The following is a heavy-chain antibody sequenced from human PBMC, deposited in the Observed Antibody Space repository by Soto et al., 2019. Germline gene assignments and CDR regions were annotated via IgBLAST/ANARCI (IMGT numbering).Heavy chain of an antibody. CDR3: ARVGDGYNHGAVY. CDR2: IIPKLGSA. J-gene: IGHJ4*01. V-gene: IGHV1-69*13. CDR1: GGGNLRDYR. Sequence: SVKVSCKASGGGNLRDYRTTWVRRAPGQGLEWMGGIIPKLGSANYAQNFQGRVTITADESTNTVYMELRSLRSDDTAVYYCARVGDGYNHGAVYWGHGTPVTDSS. D-gene: IGHD2-21*01.